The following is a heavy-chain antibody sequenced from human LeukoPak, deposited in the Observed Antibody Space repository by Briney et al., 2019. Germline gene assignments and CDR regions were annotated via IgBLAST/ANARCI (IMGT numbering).Heavy chain of an antibody. J-gene: IGHJ5*02. Sequence: SETLSLTCTVSGGSISSYYWSWIRQPPGKGLEWIGYIYYSGSTNYNPSLKSRVTISVDTSKNQFSLKLSSVTAPDTAVYYCARDGSGYWFDPWGQGTLVTVSS. CDR3: ARDGSGYWFDP. CDR1: GGSISSYY. CDR2: IYYSGST. D-gene: IGHD6-19*01. V-gene: IGHV4-59*01.